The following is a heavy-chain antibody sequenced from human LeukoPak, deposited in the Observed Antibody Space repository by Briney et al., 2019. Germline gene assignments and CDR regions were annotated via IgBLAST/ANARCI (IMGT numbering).Heavy chain of an antibody. J-gene: IGHJ5*02. Sequence: GGSLRLSCAASGFTFSNVWMAWVRQAPGKGLEWVGRIRSKIVVGTTDYAAPVKGRFTISRDVSKKSLCLQMNSLKIQGTAVYYGTTELPPWGQGTLVTVSS. CDR2: IRSKIVVGTT. CDR1: GFTFSNVW. CDR3: TTELPP. V-gene: IGHV3-15*01.